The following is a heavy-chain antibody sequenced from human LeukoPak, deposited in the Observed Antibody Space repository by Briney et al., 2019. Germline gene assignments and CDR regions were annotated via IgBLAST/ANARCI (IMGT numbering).Heavy chain of an antibody. CDR1: GFTFSSYT. Sequence: GGSLRPSCAASGFTFSSYTMNWVRQAPGKGLEWVSSISTSSIYIYYADSVKGRFTISRDNAKNSLYLQMNSLRAEDTAVYYCARRGYYDSSGCDCWGQGTLVTVSS. D-gene: IGHD3-22*01. J-gene: IGHJ4*02. CDR2: ISTSSIYI. V-gene: IGHV3-21*01. CDR3: ARRGYYDSSGCDC.